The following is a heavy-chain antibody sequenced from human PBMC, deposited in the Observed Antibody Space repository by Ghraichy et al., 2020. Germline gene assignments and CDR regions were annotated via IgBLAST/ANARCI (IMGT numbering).Heavy chain of an antibody. J-gene: IGHJ4*02. D-gene: IGHD4-17*01. CDR2: IRYDGSNK. V-gene: IGHV3-30*02. CDR3: AKDRWMVTTFSVGYFDY. CDR1: GFTFSSYG. Sequence: GESLRLSCAASGFTFSSYGMHWVRQAPGKGLEWVAFIRYDGSNKYYADSVKGRFTISRDNSKNTLYLQMNSLRAEDTAVYYCAKDRWMVTTFSVGYFDYWGQGTLVTVSS.